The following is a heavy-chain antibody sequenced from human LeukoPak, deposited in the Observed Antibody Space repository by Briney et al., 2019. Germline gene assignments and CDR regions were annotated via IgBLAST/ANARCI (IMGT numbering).Heavy chain of an antibody. CDR3: ARLVGASWFDS. V-gene: IGHV6-1*01. CDR2: TYYRSKWYN. Sequence: SQTLSLTCAISGDSVSTNSATWTWLRQSPSRGLEWLGRTYYRSKWYNDYAVSMKSRITINPDTSKNQFSLQLNSVTPEDTAVYYCARLVGASWFDSWGQGTLVTVSS. J-gene: IGHJ5*01. D-gene: IGHD1-26*01. CDR1: GDSVSTNSAT.